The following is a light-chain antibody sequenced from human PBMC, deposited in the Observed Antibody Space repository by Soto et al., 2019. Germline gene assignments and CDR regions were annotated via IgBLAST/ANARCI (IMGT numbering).Light chain of an antibody. CDR2: GNT. Sequence: QSVLTQPPSVSGAPGQGVTISCTGSSSNIGARFDVHWYQQLPGTAPKLLIYGNTNRPSGVPDRFSGSRSGTSASLAITGLQAEDEADYYCQSYDISLSGVIFGGGTQLTVL. V-gene: IGLV1-40*01. CDR3: QSYDISLSGVI. CDR1: SSNIGARFD. J-gene: IGLJ2*01.